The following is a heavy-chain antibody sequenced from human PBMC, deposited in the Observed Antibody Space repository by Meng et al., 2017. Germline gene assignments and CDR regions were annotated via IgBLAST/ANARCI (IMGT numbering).Heavy chain of an antibody. CDR2: MNPNSGNT. V-gene: IGHV1-8*01. Sequence: ASVKVSCKSSGYTFTSYDINRVRQATGQGLEWMGWMNPNSGNTGYAQKFQGRVTMTRNTSISTAYMELSSLRSEDTAVYYCARGHKITIFGVVIMYYFDYWGQGTLVTVSS. CDR3: ARGHKITIFGVVIMYYFDY. CDR1: GYTFTSYD. D-gene: IGHD3-3*01. J-gene: IGHJ4*02.